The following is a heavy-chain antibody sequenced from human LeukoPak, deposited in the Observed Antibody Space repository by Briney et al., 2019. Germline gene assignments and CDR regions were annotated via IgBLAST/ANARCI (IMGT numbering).Heavy chain of an antibody. D-gene: IGHD1-7*01. V-gene: IGHV3-30-3*01. CDR3: ASLAGWARAGELELRDYYYGMDV. CDR1: GFTFSSYA. Sequence: PGGSLRLSCAASGFTFSSYAMHWVRQAPGKGLEWVAVISYDGSKKYHADSVKGRFTISRDNSKNTLYLQMNSLRAEDTAVYYCASLAGWARAGELELRDYYYGMDVWGQGTTVTVSS. CDR2: ISYDGSKK. J-gene: IGHJ6*02.